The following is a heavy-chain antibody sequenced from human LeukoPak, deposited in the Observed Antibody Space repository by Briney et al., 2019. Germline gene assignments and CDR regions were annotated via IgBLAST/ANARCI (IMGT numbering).Heavy chain of an antibody. CDR1: GDSISSSSYY. CDR2: IYYSGST. CDR3: ARHVSVAVTNFFDY. Sequence: PSETLSLTCTVSGDSISSSSYYWGWIRQPPGKGLEWIGNIYYSGSTYYNPSLKSRVTISVDTSKNQFSLRLSSVTAADTAVYYCARHVSVAVTNFFDYWGQGTLVTVSS. D-gene: IGHD6-19*01. J-gene: IGHJ4*02. V-gene: IGHV4-39*01.